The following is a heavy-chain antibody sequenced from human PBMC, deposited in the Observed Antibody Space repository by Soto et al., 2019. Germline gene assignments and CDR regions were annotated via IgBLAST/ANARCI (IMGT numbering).Heavy chain of an antibody. J-gene: IGHJ3*02. CDR3: AARRSSSGWYSAFDI. Sequence: QVQLVESGGCVVQPGRSLRLSCAASGFTFSSYAMHWVRQAPGKGLEWVAVISYDGSNKYYADSVKGRFTISRDNSKNTLYLQLNSLRAEDTAVYYCAARRSSSGWYSAFDIWGQGTMVTVSS. V-gene: IGHV3-30-3*01. D-gene: IGHD6-19*01. CDR1: GFTFSSYA. CDR2: ISYDGSNK.